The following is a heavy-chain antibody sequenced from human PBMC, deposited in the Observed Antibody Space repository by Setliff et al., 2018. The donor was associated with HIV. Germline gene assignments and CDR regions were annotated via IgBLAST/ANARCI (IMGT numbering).Heavy chain of an antibody. CDR2: IKEDGSEI. V-gene: IGHV3-7*01. Sequence: PGGSLRLSCTASGFSFSRYWMGWVRQAPGKGPEWVANIKEDGSEIYYADSVKGRFTISRDNAKNTHYLQMTSLRPEDTAVYYCGVSGGSSPGYWGPGTLVTVSS. D-gene: IGHD2-15*01. CDR3: GVSGGSSPGY. CDR1: GFSFSRYW. J-gene: IGHJ4*02.